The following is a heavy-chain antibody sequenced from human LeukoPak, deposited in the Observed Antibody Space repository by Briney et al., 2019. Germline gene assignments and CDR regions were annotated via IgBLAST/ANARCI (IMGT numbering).Heavy chain of an antibody. J-gene: IGHJ4*02. Sequence: SETLSLTCAVSGYSISSDNYWVWIRQPPGQGLEWTGGIYHSGSTYYNPSLKSRVTMSVDTSKNQFSLKLSSVTAADTAVYYCARGAFWSAYSGVDYWGQGTLVTVSS. V-gene: IGHV4-38-2*01. CDR1: GYSISSDNY. CDR3: ARGAFWSAYSGVDY. D-gene: IGHD3-3*01. CDR2: IYHSGST.